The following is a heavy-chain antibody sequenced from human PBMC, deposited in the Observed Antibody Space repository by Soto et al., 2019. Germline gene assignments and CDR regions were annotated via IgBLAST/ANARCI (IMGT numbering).Heavy chain of an antibody. CDR2: IIPVLGPA. V-gene: IGHV1-69*10. CDR1: GGRYNTFA. Sequence: SVKVSCKASGGRYNTFAISWGRQAPGQGLEWMGGIIPVLGPAFYAQKFQGRVTITADKSTTTAYLELTSLRSEDTAVYYCVRAAKRYFDYWGQGTLVTVSS. CDR3: VRAAKRYFDY. J-gene: IGHJ4*02.